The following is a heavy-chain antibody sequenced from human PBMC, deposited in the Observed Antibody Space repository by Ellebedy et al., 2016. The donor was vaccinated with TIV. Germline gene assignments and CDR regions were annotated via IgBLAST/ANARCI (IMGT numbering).Heavy chain of an antibody. CDR3: ARKSCGGSCKLLGYWFDP. J-gene: IGHJ5*02. D-gene: IGHD2-15*01. CDR2: IYHSGST. CDR1: GGSISSSNW. Sequence: SETLSLXCAVSGGSISSSNWWSWVRQPPGKGLEWIGEIYHSGSTNYNPSLKSRVTISVDKSKNQFSLKLSSVTAADTAVYYCARKSCGGSCKLLGYWFDPWGQGTLVTVSS. V-gene: IGHV4-4*02.